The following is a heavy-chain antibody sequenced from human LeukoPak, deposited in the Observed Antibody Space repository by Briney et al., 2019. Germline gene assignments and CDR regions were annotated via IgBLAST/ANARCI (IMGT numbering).Heavy chain of an antibody. J-gene: IGHJ4*02. D-gene: IGHD3-22*01. CDR1: GFTVSSNY. Sequence: PGGSLRLSCAASGFTVSSNYMAWVRQAPGKGLEWVSVIYSGGTIYYADSVKGRFTISRDNSKNTLYPQMNSLRAEDTAVYYCAREGSYDSSTMWYFDYWGQGTLVSVSS. CDR2: IYSGGTI. V-gene: IGHV3-53*01. CDR3: AREGSYDSSTMWYFDY.